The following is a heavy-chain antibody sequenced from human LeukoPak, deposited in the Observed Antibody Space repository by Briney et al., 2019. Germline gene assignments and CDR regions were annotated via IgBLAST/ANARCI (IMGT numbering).Heavy chain of an antibody. J-gene: IGHJ4*02. CDR3: ARGSVIVGATTFDY. CDR1: GGTFSSYA. D-gene: IGHD1-26*01. V-gene: IGHV1-69*04. Sequence: SVKVSCTASGGTFSSYAISWVRQAPGQGLEWMGRIIPIFGIANYAQKFQGRVTITADKSTSTAYMELSSLRSEDTAVYYCARGSVIVGATTFDYWGQGALVTVSS. CDR2: IIPIFGIA.